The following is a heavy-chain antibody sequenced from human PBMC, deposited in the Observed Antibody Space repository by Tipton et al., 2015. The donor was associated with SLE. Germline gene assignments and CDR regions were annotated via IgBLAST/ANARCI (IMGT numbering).Heavy chain of an antibody. J-gene: IGHJ4*02. CDR2: IHYSGTT. D-gene: IGHD2-15*01. CDR1: GFTFSSYW. V-gene: IGHV4-59*01. CDR3: ARNKATPDH. Sequence: LRLSCAASGFTFSSYWMSWIRQPPGKGLEWIGYIHYSGTTDYNPSLKGRVTMSVDTSKKQFSLKLSSVTAADTAMYYCARNKATPDHWGQGTLATVSS.